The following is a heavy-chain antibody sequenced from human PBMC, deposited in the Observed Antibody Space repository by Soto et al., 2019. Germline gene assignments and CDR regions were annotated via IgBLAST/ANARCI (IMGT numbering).Heavy chain of an antibody. CDR3: ARAGTYYDFWSGYHDWFDP. V-gene: IGHV1-8*01. CDR2: MNPNSGNT. CDR1: GYTFTSYD. D-gene: IGHD3-3*01. Sequence: ASLKVSCKASGYTFTSYDINWVRQATGQGLEWMGWMNPNSGNTGYAQKFQGRVTMTRNTSISTAYMELSSLRSEDTAVYYCARAGTYYDFWSGYHDWFDPWGQGTLVTVSS. J-gene: IGHJ5*02.